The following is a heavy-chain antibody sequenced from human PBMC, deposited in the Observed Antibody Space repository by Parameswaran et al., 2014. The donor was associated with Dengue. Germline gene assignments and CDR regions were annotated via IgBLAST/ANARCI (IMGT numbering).Heavy chain of an antibody. D-gene: IGHD4-23*01. CDR3: ARGGGNSLSAFDI. J-gene: IGHJ3*02. Sequence: VRQMPESWSDGIIHPGDSDTRYSPSFQGQVTISADKSISTAYLQWSSLKASDTAMYYCARGGGNSLSAFDIWGQGTMVTVSS. CDR2: IHPGDSDT. V-gene: IGHV5-51*01.